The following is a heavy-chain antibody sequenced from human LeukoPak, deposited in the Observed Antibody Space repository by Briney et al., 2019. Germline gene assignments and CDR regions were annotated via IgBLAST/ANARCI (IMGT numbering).Heavy chain of an antibody. CDR2: IYSSGST. CDR1: GGSISNNY. J-gene: IGHJ5*02. Sequence: SETLSLTCTVSGGSISNNYWSWIRQHPGKGLEWIGYIYSSGSTYYNPSLKSRVTISVDTSKNQFSLKLSSVTAADTAVYYCAGGDSSNWFDPWGQGTLVTVSS. CDR3: AGGDSSNWFDP. D-gene: IGHD2-21*01. V-gene: IGHV4-59*06.